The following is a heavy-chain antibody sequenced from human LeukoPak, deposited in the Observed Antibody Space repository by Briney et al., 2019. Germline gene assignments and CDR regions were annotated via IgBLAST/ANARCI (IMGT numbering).Heavy chain of an antibody. Sequence: ASVKVSCKASGGTFSRYAISWVRQAPEQGLEWMGWINPNSGGTNYAQKFQGRVTMTRDTSISTAYMELSRLRSDDTAVYYCARDMGYGYSHYYYGMDVWGQGTTVTVSS. CDR3: ARDMGYGYSHYYYGMDV. CDR1: GGTFSRYA. D-gene: IGHD5-18*01. V-gene: IGHV1-2*02. CDR2: INPNSGGT. J-gene: IGHJ6*02.